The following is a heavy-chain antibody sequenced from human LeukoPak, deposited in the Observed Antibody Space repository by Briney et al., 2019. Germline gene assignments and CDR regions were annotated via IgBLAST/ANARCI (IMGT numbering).Heavy chain of an antibody. CDR2: LYSGRTT. V-gene: IGHV4-39*01. Sequence: SETLSLTCTVSAGSISSTSHHWGWIRQSPGKGLEWIGNLYSGRTTHYNPSLDSRVTISVVTSKNQFSLQLNSVTAADTAVYYCVRHDGRGGATMGALDSWGQGSLVAVSS. CDR3: VRHDGRGGATMGALDS. J-gene: IGHJ4*02. D-gene: IGHD5-12*01. CDR1: AGSISSTSHH.